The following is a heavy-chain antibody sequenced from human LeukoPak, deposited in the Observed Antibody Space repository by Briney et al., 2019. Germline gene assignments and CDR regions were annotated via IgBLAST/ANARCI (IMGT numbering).Heavy chain of an antibody. J-gene: IGHJ4*02. CDR2: IYYSGST. CDR1: GGSVNSGSHY. CDR3: ARDPGYSGIDY. Sequence: SETLSLTCTASGGSVNSGSHYWCWIRQPPGKGLEWIGYIYYSGSTNYNPSLKSRATMSLDTSKNQFSLNLNSVTAADTAVYYCARDPGYSGIDYWGQGTLVTVSS. V-gene: IGHV4-61*01. D-gene: IGHD5-12*01.